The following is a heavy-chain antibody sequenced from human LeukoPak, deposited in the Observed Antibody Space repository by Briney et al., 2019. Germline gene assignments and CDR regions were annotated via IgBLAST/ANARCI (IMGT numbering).Heavy chain of an antibody. Sequence: GGSLRLSCAASGFTVSSNYMSWVRQAPGKGLEWVSVIYSGGSTYYADSVKGRFTISRDNSKNTLYLQMNSLRAEDTAVYYCARVRGGWYFDYWGQGTLVTVSS. V-gene: IGHV3-53*01. J-gene: IGHJ4*02. D-gene: IGHD6-19*01. CDR1: GFTVSSNY. CDR2: IYSGGST. CDR3: ARVRGGWYFDY.